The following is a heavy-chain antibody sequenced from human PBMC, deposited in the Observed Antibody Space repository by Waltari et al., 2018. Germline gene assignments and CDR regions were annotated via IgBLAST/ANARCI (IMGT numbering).Heavy chain of an antibody. D-gene: IGHD2-15*01. Sequence: EVSLVESGGDLVQAGASLRLYCAASGFTFSDFWMTWVRQAPGKGLEWVANIKYDGSETYYVGSVRGRFTVSRDYLKNSVILQMNSLKAEDTAVYFCARTQYSATSYFDLWGQGTAVTVSS. CDR1: GFTFSDFW. J-gene: IGHJ4*02. CDR3: ARTQYSATSYFDL. CDR2: IKYDGSET. V-gene: IGHV3-7*03.